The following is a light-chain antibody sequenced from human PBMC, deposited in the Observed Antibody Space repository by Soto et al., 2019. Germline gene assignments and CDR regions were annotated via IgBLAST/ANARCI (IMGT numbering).Light chain of an antibody. J-gene: IGKJ1*01. Sequence: EIVLTQSPGTLSLSPGERATLSCRASQSVSSSYLAWYQQKPGQAHRLLIYRTSNRATGIPDRFSGSGSGTDFTITISRLEPEDFAVYWCQQYDSSPRTFGQGTNVEIK. CDR1: QSVSSSY. V-gene: IGKV3-20*01. CDR3: QQYDSSPRT. CDR2: RTS.